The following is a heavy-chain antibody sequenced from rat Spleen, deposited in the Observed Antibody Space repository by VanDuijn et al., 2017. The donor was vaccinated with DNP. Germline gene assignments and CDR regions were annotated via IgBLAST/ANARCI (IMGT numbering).Heavy chain of an antibody. CDR3: SSLVYYFDY. Sequence: EVQLVESGGGLVQPGRSLKLSCAASGFTFSDYYMAWVRQAPTKGLEWVASISYDGGSTYYRDSVKGRFTISRDNAKSSLYLQMDSLRSEDTATYYCSSLVYYFDYWGQGVMVTVSS. J-gene: IGHJ2*01. CDR2: ISYDGGST. D-gene: IGHD1-11*01. V-gene: IGHV5-20*01. CDR1: GFTFSDYY.